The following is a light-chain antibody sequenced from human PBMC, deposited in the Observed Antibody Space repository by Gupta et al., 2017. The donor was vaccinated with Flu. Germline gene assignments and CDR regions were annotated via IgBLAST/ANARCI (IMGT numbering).Light chain of an antibody. CDR1: QSVLYSSNNKNY. CDR3: QQYYSTPYT. Sequence: DIVMTQSPDSLAVSLGERATINSKSSQSVLYSSNNKNYLAWYQQKPGQPPKLLIYWAPTRESGVPDRFSGSGSGTDFTLTISSLQAEDVAAYYCQQYYSTPYTFGQGTKLEIK. J-gene: IGKJ2*01. V-gene: IGKV4-1*01. CDR2: WAP.